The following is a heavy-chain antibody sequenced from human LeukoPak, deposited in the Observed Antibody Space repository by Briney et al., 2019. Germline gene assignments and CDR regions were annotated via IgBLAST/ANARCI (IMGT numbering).Heavy chain of an antibody. V-gene: IGHV3-15*01. CDR2: IKSETDGGTA. CDR3: AKSGCSSTSCYGLFSGWFDP. Sequence: GGSLRLSCAASGFTFNNAWMSWVRQAPGKGLEWVGRIKSETDGGTADHAAPVKGRFTISRDDSKSTLFLQMNSLRAEDTAVYYCAKSGCSSTSCYGLFSGWFDPWGQGTLVTVSS. CDR1: GFTFNNAW. J-gene: IGHJ5*02. D-gene: IGHD2-2*01.